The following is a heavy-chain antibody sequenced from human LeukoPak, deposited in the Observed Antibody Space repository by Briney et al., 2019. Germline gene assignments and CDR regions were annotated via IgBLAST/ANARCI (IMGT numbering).Heavy chain of an antibody. V-gene: IGHV3-21*01. CDR2: ISSSSSYI. CDR3: ARTDMVRGVYYFDY. D-gene: IGHD3-10*01. CDR1: GFTFSTHA. J-gene: IGHJ4*02. Sequence: PGGSLRLSCAASGFTFSTHAMTWVRQAPGKGLEWVSSISSSSSYIYYADSVKGRFTISRDNAKNSLYLQMNSLRAEDTAVYYCARTDMVRGVYYFDYWGQGTLVTVSS.